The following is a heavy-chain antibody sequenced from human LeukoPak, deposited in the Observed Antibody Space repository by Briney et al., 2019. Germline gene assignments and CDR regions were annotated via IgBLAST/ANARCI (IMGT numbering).Heavy chain of an antibody. CDR2: ISGRGGNT. J-gene: IGHJ3*02. CDR1: GLTFNNYA. D-gene: IGHD6-6*01. CDR3: AKDRWAARIIIDAFDI. V-gene: IGHV3-23*01. Sequence: GGSLRLSCAASGLTFNNYALTWIRQAPGKGLEWVSSISGRGGNTYYAVSVQGRFTISRDNSKNTLYLQMNSLKVEDTAVYYCAKDRWAARIIIDAFDIWGQGTMVTVSS.